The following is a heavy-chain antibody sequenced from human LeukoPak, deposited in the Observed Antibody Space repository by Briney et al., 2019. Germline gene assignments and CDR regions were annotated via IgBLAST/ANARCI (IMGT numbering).Heavy chain of an antibody. J-gene: IGHJ4*02. Sequence: GGSLRLSCAASGFTFSSFSMNWVRQAPGKGLEWVSYISSTSSTIYYADSVKGRFTISRDNSKNTLYLQMNSLRAEDTAVYYCARGGSGYYGSGSLSESFNYWGQGTLVTVSS. CDR3: ARGGSGYYGSGSLSESFNY. D-gene: IGHD3-10*01. CDR2: ISSTSSTI. V-gene: IGHV3-48*01. CDR1: GFTFSSFS.